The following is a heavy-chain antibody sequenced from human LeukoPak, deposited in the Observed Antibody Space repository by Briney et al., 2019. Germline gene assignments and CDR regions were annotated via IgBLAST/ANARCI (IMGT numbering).Heavy chain of an antibody. CDR2: ISSSSSYI. V-gene: IGHV3-21*01. CDR1: GFTFSSYS. Sequence: PGGSLRLSCAASGFTFSSYSMNWVRQAPGKGLEWVSSISSSSSYIYYADSVKGRFTISRDNAKNSLYLQMNSLRAEDTAEYYCARDRTEDYVWGSYRYAPQVYYFDYWGQGTLVTVSS. D-gene: IGHD3-16*02. J-gene: IGHJ4*02. CDR3: ARDRTEDYVWGSYRYAPQVYYFDY.